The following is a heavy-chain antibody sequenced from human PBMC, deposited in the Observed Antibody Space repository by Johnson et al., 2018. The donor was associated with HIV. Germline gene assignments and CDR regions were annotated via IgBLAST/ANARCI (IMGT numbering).Heavy chain of an antibody. Sequence: VKLVESGGGLVQPGGSLRLSCAASGFTFSSYWMHWVRQAPGKGLVWVSVIYSGGSTYYADSVKGRFTISRDNSKNTLYLQMNSLRAEDTAVYYCAKDMDGVLYWGLSAFDIWGQGTMVTVSS. CDR1: GFTFSSYW. CDR3: AKDMDGVLYWGLSAFDI. J-gene: IGHJ3*02. D-gene: IGHD2-8*02. V-gene: IGHV3-66*01. CDR2: IYSGGST.